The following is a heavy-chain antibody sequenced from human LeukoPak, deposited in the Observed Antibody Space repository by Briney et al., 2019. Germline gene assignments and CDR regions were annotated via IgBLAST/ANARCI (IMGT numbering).Heavy chain of an antibody. CDR2: INPSGDNT. Sequence: ASVKVSCKASGYTFTSYYMHWVRQAPGQGLEWIGIINPSGDNTWYAQKFQGRVTMTRDMATSTDYLEVSSLRSEDTAVYYCATSGGSGWYYFDYWGQGTLVTVSS. V-gene: IGHV1-46*01. CDR3: ATSGGSGWYYFDY. J-gene: IGHJ4*02. D-gene: IGHD6-19*01. CDR1: GYTFTSYY.